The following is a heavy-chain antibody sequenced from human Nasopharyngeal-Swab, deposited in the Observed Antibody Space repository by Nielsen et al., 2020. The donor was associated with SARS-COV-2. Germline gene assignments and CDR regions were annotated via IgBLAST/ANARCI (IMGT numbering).Heavy chain of an antibody. D-gene: IGHD5-24*01. CDR3: ARGGDGYSMDY. CDR2: LHSDGSGT. CDR1: GFTISRYW. Sequence: GESLKISCAASGFTISRYWMLWVRHAPGKGLVWVSRLHSDGSGTTYADSVRGRFTISRDNAKNTLYQQMNSLRAEDTAVYYCARGGDGYSMDYWGQGTLVTVSS. V-gene: IGHV3-74*01. J-gene: IGHJ4*02.